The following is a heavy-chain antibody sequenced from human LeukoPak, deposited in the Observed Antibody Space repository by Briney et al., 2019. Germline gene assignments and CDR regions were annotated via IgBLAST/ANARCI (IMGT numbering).Heavy chain of an antibody. Sequence: SETLSLTCTVSGGSISSSSYYWGWIRQPPGKGLEWIGRSCYSGSTYYNPSLKSRVTISVDTSKNQFSLKLRSVTAADTAVYYCARQSYCSGGSCYSPKIDYWGQGTLVTVSS. CDR2: SCYSGST. CDR3: ARQSYCSGGSCYSPKIDY. J-gene: IGHJ4*02. D-gene: IGHD2-15*01. V-gene: IGHV4-39*01. CDR1: GGSISSSSYY.